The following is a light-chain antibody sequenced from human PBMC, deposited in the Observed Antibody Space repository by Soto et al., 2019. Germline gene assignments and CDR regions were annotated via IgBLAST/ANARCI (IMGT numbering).Light chain of an antibody. Sequence: EIVLTQSPGTLSVSPGERATLSCRASQSFSNNYLAWYQQKPGQAPRLLIYGASNRATGIPDRFSGSGSGTDFTLTISRLEPEDFAVYYCQQYGSSGTFGQGTKVDIK. CDR1: QSFSNNY. CDR2: GAS. V-gene: IGKV3-20*01. J-gene: IGKJ1*01. CDR3: QQYGSSGT.